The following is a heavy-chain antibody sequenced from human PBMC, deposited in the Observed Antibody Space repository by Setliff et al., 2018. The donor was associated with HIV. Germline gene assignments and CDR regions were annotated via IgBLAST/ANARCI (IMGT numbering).Heavy chain of an antibody. CDR1: GGSIGSGSHY. D-gene: IGHD2-2*01. Sequence: SETLSLTCTVSGGSIGSGSHYWNWIRQPPGRGLEWIGFIYSSGSTNYNPSLKSRVTMSVDTSRNQFSLKLSSVTAADTGVYYCARHRDPPGTSWIFYYYYMDLWGGGTTVTVSS. J-gene: IGHJ6*03. CDR2: IYSSGST. V-gene: IGHV4-61*01. CDR3: ARHRDPPGTSWIFYYYYMDL.